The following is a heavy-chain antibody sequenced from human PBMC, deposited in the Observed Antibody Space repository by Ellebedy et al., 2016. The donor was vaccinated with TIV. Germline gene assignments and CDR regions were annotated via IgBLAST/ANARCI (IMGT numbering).Heavy chain of an antibody. CDR2: IYHSEST. CDR1: GYFISSGYY. J-gene: IGHJ3*02. CDR3: ARCRVDAFDI. D-gene: IGHD3-10*01. V-gene: IGHV4-38-2*02. Sequence: GSLRLSCTVSGYFISSGYYWGWIRQPPGKGLEWIGSIYHSESTYYNPSLKSRVTISVDTSKNQFSLKLSSVTAADTAVYYCARCRVDAFDIWGQGTMVTVSS.